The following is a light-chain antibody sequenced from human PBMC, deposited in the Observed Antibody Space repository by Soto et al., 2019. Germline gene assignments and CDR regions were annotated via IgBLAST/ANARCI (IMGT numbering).Light chain of an antibody. J-gene: IGKJ3*01. CDR3: MQGLQTLPT. CDR2: LTS. Sequence: DIVMTQSPLSLPVTPGETASISCRSSQSLLHSDGYNYLDWYLQKPGQSQRLLIYLTSKRASGVPDRFSGSGSGTDFILNISRVEAEDFAVYYCMQGLQTLPTFGPGTKVHIK. V-gene: IGKV2-28*01. CDR1: QSLLHSDGYNY.